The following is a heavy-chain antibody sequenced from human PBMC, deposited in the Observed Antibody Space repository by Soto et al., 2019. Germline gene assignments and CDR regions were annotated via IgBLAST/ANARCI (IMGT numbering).Heavy chain of an antibody. Sequence: EVQLLESGGGLVQPGGSLRLSCAASGFTFSSYAMSWVRQAPGKGLEWVSAISGSGGSTYYADSVKGRFTISRDNSKNTLYLQMNSLRAEDTAVYYCAKGLNPYDFGELLYRPKYNWFDPWGQGTLVTVSS. V-gene: IGHV3-23*01. CDR1: GFTFSSYA. D-gene: IGHD3-10*01. J-gene: IGHJ5*02. CDR3: AKGLNPYDFGELLYRPKYNWFDP. CDR2: ISGSGGST.